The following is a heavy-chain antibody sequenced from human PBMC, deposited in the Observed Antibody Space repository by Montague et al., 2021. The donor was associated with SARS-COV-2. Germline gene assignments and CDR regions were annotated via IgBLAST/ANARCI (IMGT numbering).Heavy chain of an antibody. V-gene: IGHV4-34*01. CDR2: INHSGST. CDR3: ARVRAVPAAMGIFSLGRSYYDMEV. D-gene: IGHD2-2*01. CDR1: GGSFSGYY. Sequence: SETLSLTCAVYGGSFSGYYWSWIRQPPGKGLEWIGEINHSGSTNYNPSLKSRVTISVDTSKNQFSLKLSSVTAADTAVYYCARVRAVPAAMGIFSLGRSYYDMEVWGQGTTVTVSS. J-gene: IGHJ6*02.